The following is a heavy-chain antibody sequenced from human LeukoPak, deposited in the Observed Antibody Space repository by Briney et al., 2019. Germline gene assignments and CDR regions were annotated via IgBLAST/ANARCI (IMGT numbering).Heavy chain of an antibody. CDR2: IYDSGST. CDR1: GGSISSYY. D-gene: IGHD6-25*01. CDR3: ARDAAETGYYYYAMNV. Sequence: SETLSLTCTVSGGSISSYYWSWMRQPPGKGLEWIGYIYDSGSTKYNPSLKSRVTMSVDTSKSQFSLRLSSVTAADTAVYYCARDAAETGYYYYAMNVWGQGTTVTVSS. J-gene: IGHJ6*02. V-gene: IGHV4-59*01.